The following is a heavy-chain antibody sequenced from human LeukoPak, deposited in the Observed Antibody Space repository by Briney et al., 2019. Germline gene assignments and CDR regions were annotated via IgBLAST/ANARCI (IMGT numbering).Heavy chain of an antibody. J-gene: IGHJ4*02. CDR2: IYYSGST. Sequence: SETLSLTCTVSGGSISSYYWSWIRQPPGKGLEWIGYIYYSGSTNYNPSLKSRVTISVDTSKNQFSLKLSSVTAAETAVYYCARGYCSSTSCYGDYYFDYWGQGTLVTVSS. CDR1: GGSISSYY. V-gene: IGHV4-59*08. CDR3: ARGYCSSTSCYGDYYFDY. D-gene: IGHD2-2*01.